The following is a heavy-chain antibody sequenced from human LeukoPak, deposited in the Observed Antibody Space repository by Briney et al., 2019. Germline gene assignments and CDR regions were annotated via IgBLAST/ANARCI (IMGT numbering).Heavy chain of an antibody. D-gene: IGHD2-2*01. CDR2: IDHDGSEK. Sequence: GGSLRLSCAASGFTFNTYAMSWVRQAPGKGLEWVASIDHDGSEKYYVDSVKGRFTISRDNAKNSLYLQMNSLRAEDSAVYYCARAFQRRAAMWGQGTTVTVSS. CDR1: GFTFNTYA. V-gene: IGHV3-7*03. J-gene: IGHJ3*01. CDR3: ARAFQRRAAM.